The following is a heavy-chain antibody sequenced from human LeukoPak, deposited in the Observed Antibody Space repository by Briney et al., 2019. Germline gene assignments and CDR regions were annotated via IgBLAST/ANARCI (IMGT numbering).Heavy chain of an antibody. CDR2: IWYDGSNK. CDR1: GFTFSSYG. J-gene: IGHJ4*02. Sequence: GGSLRLSCAASGFTFSSYGMHWVRQAPGKGLEWVAVIWYDGSNKYYADSVKGRFTISRDDSKNTLYLQMNSLRAEDTAVYYCAKDKSGSYSYIDYWGQGTLVTVSS. CDR3: AKDKSGSYSYIDY. D-gene: IGHD1-26*01. V-gene: IGHV3-33*06.